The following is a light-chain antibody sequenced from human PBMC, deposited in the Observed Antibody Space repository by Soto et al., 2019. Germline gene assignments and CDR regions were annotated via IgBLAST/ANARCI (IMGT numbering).Light chain of an antibody. CDR3: ATWDDSLKGLV. J-gene: IGLJ2*01. CDR2: NSN. Sequence: QSVLTQPPSASGTPGQRVTISCSGSNSNIGTKAVNWYQQLPGTAPKLLIYNSNQRPSGVPDRFSGSKSGTSASLAISGLLSDDEANYYCATWDDSLKGLVFGGGTKLTVL. V-gene: IGLV1-44*01. CDR1: NSNIGTKA.